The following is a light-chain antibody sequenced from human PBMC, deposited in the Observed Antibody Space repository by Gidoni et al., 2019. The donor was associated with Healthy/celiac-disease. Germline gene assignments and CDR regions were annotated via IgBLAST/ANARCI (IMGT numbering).Light chain of an antibody. Sequence: QSALTQPASVSGSPGQSLTISFTGTSSDVGGYNYVSWYQQHPGKAPKFMIYDVSNRPSGVSNRFSGSKSGNTASLTISGLQAEDEADYYCSSYTSSSTLVVFGGGTKLTVL. J-gene: IGLJ2*01. CDR2: DVS. V-gene: IGLV2-14*03. CDR1: SSDVGGYNY. CDR3: SSYTSSSTLVV.